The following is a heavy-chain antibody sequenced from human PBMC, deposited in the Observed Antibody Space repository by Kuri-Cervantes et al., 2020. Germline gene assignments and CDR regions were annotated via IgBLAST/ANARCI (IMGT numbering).Heavy chain of an antibody. D-gene: IGHD2-8*02. CDR3: ARVYCTGGVCYGFFGFDY. Sequence: ASVKVSCKVSGYTLTELSMHWVRQAPGKGLEWMGGFDPEDGETIYAQKSQGRVTMTEDTSTDTAYMELSSLRSEDTAVYYCARVYCTGGVCYGFFGFDYWGQGTLVTVSS. CDR2: FDPEDGET. V-gene: IGHV1-24*01. CDR1: GYTLTELS. J-gene: IGHJ4*02.